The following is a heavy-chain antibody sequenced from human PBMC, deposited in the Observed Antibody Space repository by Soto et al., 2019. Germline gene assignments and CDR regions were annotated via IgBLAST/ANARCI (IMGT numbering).Heavy chain of an antibody. CDR2: ISSSSSTI. CDR1: GFTFSSYS. J-gene: IGHJ4*02. CDR3: ARVDLPYYFDY. D-gene: IGHD2-21*01. Sequence: GGSLRLSCAASGFTFSSYSMNWVRQAPGKGLEWVSYISSSSSTIYYADSVKGRFTISRDNAKNSLYLQMNSLRAEDTAVYYCARVDLPYYFDYWGQGTLVTVSS. V-gene: IGHV3-48*01.